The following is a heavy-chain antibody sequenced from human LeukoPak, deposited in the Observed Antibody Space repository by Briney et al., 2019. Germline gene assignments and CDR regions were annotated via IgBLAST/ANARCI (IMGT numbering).Heavy chain of an antibody. CDR3: ARGVATMVRGVPYYYYGMDV. V-gene: IGHV4-39*07. D-gene: IGHD3-10*01. CDR2: THYVEST. Sequence: PSETLSLTCSVSGVSLTTRTYFWAWIRQPPGKGLEWIGTTHYVESTYYNPSLKSRVTISVDTSKNQFSLKLSSVTAADTAVYYCARGVATMVRGVPYYYYGMDVWGQGTTVTVSS. J-gene: IGHJ6*02. CDR1: GVSLTTRTYF.